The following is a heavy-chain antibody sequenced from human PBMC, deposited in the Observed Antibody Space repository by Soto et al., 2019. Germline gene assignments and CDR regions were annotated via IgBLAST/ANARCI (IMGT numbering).Heavy chain of an antibody. CDR1: GDSVSSGSYR. D-gene: IGHD3-3*01. J-gene: IGHJ4*02. V-gene: IGHV4-61*01. CDR3: ARAINFDFWSDSRSGYYFDY. Sequence: SETLSLTCTVSGDSVSSGSYRWSWIRQPPGKGLEWIAYMSYSGTTNYNPSLESRVTISVDTSKNQFSLKLISVTAADTAMYYCARAINFDFWSDSRSGYYFDYWGQGTQVTVSS. CDR2: MSYSGTT.